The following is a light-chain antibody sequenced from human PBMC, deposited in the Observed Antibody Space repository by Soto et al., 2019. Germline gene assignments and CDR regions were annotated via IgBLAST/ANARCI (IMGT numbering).Light chain of an antibody. CDR3: QQYANSLIT. Sequence: EIVLTQSPGTLSLSPGERATLSCWASQSVSSSDLAWYQHKPGQAPRLLIYGASTRATGIPDRFSGSGSGTDFTLTISRLQPEDFAVYYCQQYANSLITFGQGTRLEI. CDR1: QSVSSSD. CDR2: GAS. J-gene: IGKJ5*01. V-gene: IGKV3-20*01.